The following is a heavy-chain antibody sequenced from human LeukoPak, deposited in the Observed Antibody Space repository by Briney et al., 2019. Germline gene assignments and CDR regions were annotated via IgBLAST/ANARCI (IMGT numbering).Heavy chain of an antibody. CDR3: ARRRVEMVRGVIINWFDP. Sequence: SETLSLTCTVSGGSSSSGGYYWSWIRQHPGKGLEWIGYIYYSGSTYCNPSLKSRVTISVDTSKNQFSLKLSSVTAADTAVYYCARRRVEMVRGVIINWFDPWGQGTLVTVSS. D-gene: IGHD3-10*01. CDR2: IYYSGST. CDR1: GGSSSSGGYY. V-gene: IGHV4-31*03. J-gene: IGHJ5*02.